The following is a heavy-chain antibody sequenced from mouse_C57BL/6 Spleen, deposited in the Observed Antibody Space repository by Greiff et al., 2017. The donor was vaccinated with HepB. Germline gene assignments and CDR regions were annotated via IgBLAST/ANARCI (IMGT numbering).Heavy chain of an antibody. CDR2: INPNNGGT. CDR3: ASGYYGSSLFAY. D-gene: IGHD1-1*01. CDR1: GYTFTDYN. Sequence: EVKLVEPGPELVKPGASVKMSCKASGYTFTDYNMHWVKQSHGKSLEWIGYINPNNGGTSYNQKFKGKATLTVNKSSSTAYMELRSLTSEDSAVYYCASGYYGSSLFAYWGKGTLVTVSA. V-gene: IGHV1-22*01. J-gene: IGHJ3*01.